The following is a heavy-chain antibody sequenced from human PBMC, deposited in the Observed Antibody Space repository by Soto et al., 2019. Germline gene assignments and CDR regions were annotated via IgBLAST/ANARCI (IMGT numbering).Heavy chain of an antibody. J-gene: IGHJ4*02. Sequence: QVQLQESGPGLVNPSGTLSLTCAISGGSVSTINWWSWVRQPPGKGLEWIGEIHHTDGIHYNPSLKSRVSISVDKSKNQISLQLTSVTAADTAVYYCARHGGFSFDYWGQGTLVTVSS. D-gene: IGHD2-15*01. CDR1: GGSVSTINW. CDR3: ARHGGFSFDY. V-gene: IGHV4-4*02. CDR2: IHHTDGI.